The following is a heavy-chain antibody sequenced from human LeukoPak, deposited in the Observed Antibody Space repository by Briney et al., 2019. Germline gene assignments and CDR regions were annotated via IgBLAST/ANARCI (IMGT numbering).Heavy chain of an antibody. CDR2: ISSSSDRI. D-gene: IGHD3-10*01. CDR3: ARVPRGAENWFDP. Sequence: GGSLRLSCAASRFTFSTYSMNWVSQAPGKGLEWLSYISSSSDRILYADSVKGRFTISRDNAKNSLYLQMTSLRDEDTAVYYCARVPRGAENWFDPWGQGTLVTVSS. J-gene: IGHJ5*02. CDR1: RFTFSTYS. V-gene: IGHV3-48*02.